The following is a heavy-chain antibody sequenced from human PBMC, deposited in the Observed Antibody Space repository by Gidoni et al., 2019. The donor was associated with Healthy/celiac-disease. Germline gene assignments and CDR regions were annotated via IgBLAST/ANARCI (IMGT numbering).Heavy chain of an antibody. CDR3: ARTEEGELAYYYYGMDV. CDR1: GFPFSSYW. V-gene: IGHV3-7*01. J-gene: IGHJ6*02. Sequence: EVQLVESGGGLVQPGGSLRLSCAASGFPFSSYWMSWVRQAPGKGLEWVANIKQDGSEKYYVDSVKGRFTISRDNAKNSLYLQMNSLRAEDTAVYYCARTEEGELAYYYYGMDVWGQGTTVTVSS. D-gene: IGHD1-26*01. CDR2: IKQDGSEK.